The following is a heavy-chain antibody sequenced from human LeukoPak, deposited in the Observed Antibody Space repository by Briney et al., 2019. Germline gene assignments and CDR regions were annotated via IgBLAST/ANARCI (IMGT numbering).Heavy chain of an antibody. CDR3: ARHNYWGSGFGMDV. J-gene: IGHJ6*02. D-gene: IGHD3-22*01. CDR2: IYYSRST. Sequence: SETLSLPCTVSGGSISSYYWSWIRQPPGKGLEWIGYIYYSRSTNYNPSLKSRATISVETSKNQFSLKLSSVTATDTGVYYCARHNYWGSGFGMDVWGQGTTVTVSS. V-gene: IGHV4-59*08. CDR1: GGSISSYY.